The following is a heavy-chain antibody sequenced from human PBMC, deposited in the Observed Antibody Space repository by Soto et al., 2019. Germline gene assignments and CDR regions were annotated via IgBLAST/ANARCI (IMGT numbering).Heavy chain of an antibody. J-gene: IGHJ4*02. V-gene: IGHV4-31*03. D-gene: IGHD3-9*01. Sequence: LSLTCTVSGGSISSGGYYWSWIRQHPGKGLEWIGYIYYSGSTYYNPSLKSRVTTSVDTSKNQFSLKLSSVTAADTAVYYCARNDILTGSPIDYWGQGTLVTVSS. CDR2: IYYSGST. CDR3: ARNDILTGSPIDY. CDR1: GGSISSGGYY.